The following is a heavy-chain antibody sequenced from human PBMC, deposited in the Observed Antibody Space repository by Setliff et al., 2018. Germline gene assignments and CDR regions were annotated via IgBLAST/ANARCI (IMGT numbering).Heavy chain of an antibody. CDR3: ARSSPSGDSYGPLDY. CDR2: IYYTGKT. CDR1: GGSINGHY. V-gene: IGHV4-59*11. J-gene: IGHJ4*02. D-gene: IGHD5-18*01. Sequence: NPSETLSLTCTISGGSINGHYWSWIRQPPGKGLEWIGNIYYTGKTNYNHSLKSRVTISVDTSKNQFTLKVNSVTAADTAVYYCARSSPSGDSYGPLDYWGQGTLVTAPQ.